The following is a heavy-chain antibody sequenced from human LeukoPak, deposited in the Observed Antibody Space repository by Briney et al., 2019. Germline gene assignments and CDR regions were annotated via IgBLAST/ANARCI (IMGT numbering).Heavy chain of an antibody. Sequence: GGSLRLSCAASGFTFSSYGTHWVRQAPGKGLEWVAVISYDGSDKYYADSVKGRFTISRDNSKNTLYLQVNSLRTEDTAVYYCARLQRAALDYWGEGTLVTVSS. D-gene: IGHD6-25*01. CDR1: GFTFSSYG. CDR2: ISYDGSDK. J-gene: IGHJ4*02. V-gene: IGHV3-30*03. CDR3: ARLQRAALDY.